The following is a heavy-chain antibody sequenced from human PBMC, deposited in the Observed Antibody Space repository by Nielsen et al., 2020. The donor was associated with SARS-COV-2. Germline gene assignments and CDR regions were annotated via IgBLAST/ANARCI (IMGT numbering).Heavy chain of an antibody. D-gene: IGHD6-19*01. V-gene: IGHV3-48*03. CDR1: GFTFNTYE. J-gene: IGHJ4*02. CDR2: ISSSGSII. CDR3: ARDTRTGWSLDY. Sequence: GVLRLSCAASGFTFNTYELNWVRQAPGKGLEWVSYISSSGSIIHYADSVKGRFTISRDNAKNSLYLQMNSLRAEDTAVYYCARDTRTGWSLDYWGQGTLVTVSS.